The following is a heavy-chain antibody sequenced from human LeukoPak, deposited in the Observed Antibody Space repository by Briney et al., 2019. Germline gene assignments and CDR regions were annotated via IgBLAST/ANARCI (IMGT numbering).Heavy chain of an antibody. CDR2: INHSGST. CDR1: GGSFSGYY. Sequence: PSETLSLTCAVYGGSFSGYYWSWIRQPPGKGLEWIGEINHSGSTNYNPSLKSRVTISVDTSKNQFSLKLSSVTAADTAVYYCARNKRAPASPYYYGSGSYYGMDVWGQGTTVTVSS. D-gene: IGHD3-10*01. J-gene: IGHJ6*02. CDR3: ARNKRAPASPYYYGSGSYYGMDV. V-gene: IGHV4-34*01.